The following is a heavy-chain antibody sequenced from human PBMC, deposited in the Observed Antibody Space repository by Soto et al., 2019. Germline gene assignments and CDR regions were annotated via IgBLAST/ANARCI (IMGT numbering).Heavy chain of an antibody. V-gene: IGHV1-69*01. J-gene: IGHJ6*02. CDR3: ARAIAARPRDYYYYGMDV. Sequence: QVQLVQSGAEGKKPGSSVKVSCKASGGTFSSYAISWVRQAPGQGLEWMGGIIPIFGTANYAQKFQGRVTITADESTSTAYMELSSLRSEDTAVYYCARAIAARPRDYYYYGMDVWGQGTTFTVSS. D-gene: IGHD6-6*01. CDR2: IIPIFGTA. CDR1: GGTFSSYA.